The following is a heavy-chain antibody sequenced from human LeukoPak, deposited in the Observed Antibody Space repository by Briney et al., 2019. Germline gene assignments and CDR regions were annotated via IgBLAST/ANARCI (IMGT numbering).Heavy chain of an antibody. CDR2: IIPILGIA. CDR3: AKDPDYGDYWYFDY. Sequence: SVKVSCKASGGTFSSYAISWVRQAPGQGLEWMGRIIPILGIANYAQKFQGRVTITADKSTSTAYMELSSLRSEDTAVYYCAKDPDYGDYWYFDYWGQGTLVTVSS. J-gene: IGHJ4*02. CDR1: GGTFSSYA. V-gene: IGHV1-69*04. D-gene: IGHD4-17*01.